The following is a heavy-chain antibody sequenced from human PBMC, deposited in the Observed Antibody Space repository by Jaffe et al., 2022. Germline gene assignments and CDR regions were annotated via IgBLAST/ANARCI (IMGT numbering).Heavy chain of an antibody. CDR3: AKDIDNSGSYDY. V-gene: IGHV3-43D*04. CDR2: ISWDGGST. J-gene: IGHJ4*02. D-gene: IGHD1-26*01. CDR1: GFTFDDYA. Sequence: EVQLVESGGVVVQPGGSLRLSCAASGFTFDDYAMHWVRQAPGKGLEWVSLISWDGGSTYYADSVKGRFTISRDNSKNSLYLQMNSLRAEDTALYYCAKDIDNSGSYDYWGQGTLVTVSS.